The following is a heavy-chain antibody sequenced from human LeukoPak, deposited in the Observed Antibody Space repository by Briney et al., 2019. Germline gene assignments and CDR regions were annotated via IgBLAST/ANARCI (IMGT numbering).Heavy chain of an antibody. V-gene: IGHV4-4*07. CDR3: ARDPYYYGSGSYPYLDY. Sequence: SETLSLTCTVSGGSISSYYWSWIRQPAGKGLEWIGRIYTSGSTNYNPSLKSRVTMSVDTSKNQFSLKLSSVTAADTAVYYCARDPYYYGSGSYPYLDYWGQGTLVTVSS. CDR1: GGSISSYY. D-gene: IGHD3-10*01. J-gene: IGHJ4*02. CDR2: IYTSGST.